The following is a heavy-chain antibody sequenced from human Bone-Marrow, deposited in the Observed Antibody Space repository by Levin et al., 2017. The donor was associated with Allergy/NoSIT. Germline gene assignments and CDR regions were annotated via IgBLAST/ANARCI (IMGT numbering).Heavy chain of an antibody. CDR2: IWYDGSNK. D-gene: IGHD6-19*01. CDR1: GFTFSSYG. J-gene: IGHJ3*02. CDR3: ARDSTPIAVAGDAFDI. V-gene: IGHV3-33*01. Sequence: HPGGSLRLSCAASGFTFSSYGMHWVRQAPGKGLEWVAVIWYDGSNKYYADSVKGRFTISRDNSKNTLYLQMNSLRAEDTAVYYCARDSTPIAVAGDAFDIWGQGTMVTVSS.